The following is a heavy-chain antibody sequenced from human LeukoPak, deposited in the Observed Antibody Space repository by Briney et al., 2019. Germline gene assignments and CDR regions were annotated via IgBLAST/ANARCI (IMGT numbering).Heavy chain of an antibody. D-gene: IGHD2-2*01. V-gene: IGHV1-2*02. J-gene: IGHJ5*02. CDR3: ATTVVVPAAIFWFDP. CDR2: INPNSGGT. Sequence: ASVKVSCKASGYTFTGYYMHWLRQAPGQGLEWMGWINPNSGGTNYAQKFQGRVTMTRDTSISTAYMELSGLRSDDTAVYYCATTVVVPAAIFWFDPWGQGTLVTVSS. CDR1: GYTFTGYY.